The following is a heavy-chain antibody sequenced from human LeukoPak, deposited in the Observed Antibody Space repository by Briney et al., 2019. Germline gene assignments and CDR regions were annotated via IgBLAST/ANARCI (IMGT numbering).Heavy chain of an antibody. CDR1: GFSFSDCW. D-gene: IGHD3-16*01. J-gene: IGHJ4*02. Sequence: GGSLRLSCAASGFSFSDCWMSWVRQTPGKGLEWVANIKNDGSEKYYVDSVKGRFTISRGKAKNSRYLQMNSLRDEDTAVYYCVRRGNRWGDYWGQGTLVTVSS. CDR2: IKNDGSEK. CDR3: VRRGNRWGDY. V-gene: IGHV3-7*01.